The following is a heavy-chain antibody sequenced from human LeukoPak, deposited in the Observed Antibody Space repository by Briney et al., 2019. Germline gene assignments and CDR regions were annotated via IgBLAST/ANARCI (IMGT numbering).Heavy chain of an antibody. V-gene: IGHV1-18*01. Sequence: ASVKVSCKASGYTFTSYGISWVRQAPGQGLEWMGWISAYNGNTNYALKLQGRVTMTTDTSTSTAYMELRSLRSDDTAVYYCARDLLATLYSSGWYIIDYWGQGTLVTVSS. D-gene: IGHD6-19*01. CDR3: ARDLLATLYSSGWYIIDY. J-gene: IGHJ4*02. CDR1: GYTFTSYG. CDR2: ISAYNGNT.